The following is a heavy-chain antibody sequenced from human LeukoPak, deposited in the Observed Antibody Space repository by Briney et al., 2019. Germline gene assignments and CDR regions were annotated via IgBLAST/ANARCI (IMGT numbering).Heavy chain of an antibody. V-gene: IGHV1-69*13. D-gene: IGHD3-9*01. CDR2: IVPIFDTA. Sequence: SVKVACKASGGTFSNYAISWVRQAPGQGLEWMGGIVPIFDTADYAQKFQGRLTITADDSTSTAYMELSSLRAEDTAVYYCARDLLGSHTSYSSGAWDYWGQGTLVTVSS. CDR3: ARDLLGSHTSYSSGAWDY. J-gene: IGHJ4*02. CDR1: GGTFSNYA.